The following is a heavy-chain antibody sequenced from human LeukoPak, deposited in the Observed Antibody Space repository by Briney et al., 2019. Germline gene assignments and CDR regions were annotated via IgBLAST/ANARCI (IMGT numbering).Heavy chain of an antibody. D-gene: IGHD2-15*01. V-gene: IGHV4-61*02. J-gene: IGHJ4*02. Sequence: PSETLSLTCTVSGASISIGSFYWSWIRQPAGKGLEWIGRIYTSGSTNYSPSLKSRVTISVDTSENQFSLKLSSVTAADTAVYYCAREGDSGYCSGGSCYGWRNLDYWGQGTLVTVSS. CDR1: GASISIGSFY. CDR2: IYTSGST. CDR3: AREGDSGYCSGGSCYGWRNLDY.